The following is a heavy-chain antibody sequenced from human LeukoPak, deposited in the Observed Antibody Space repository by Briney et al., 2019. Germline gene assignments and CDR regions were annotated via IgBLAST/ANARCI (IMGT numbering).Heavy chain of an antibody. CDR1: GYTFTGYY. J-gene: IGHJ4*02. CDR3: ARDPPYKVSGYYFDY. CDR2: INPNSGGT. Sequence: ASVKVSCKASGYTFTGYYMHWVRQAPGQGLEWMGWINPNSGGTNYAQKFQGRVTMTRDTSISTAYMELSRLRSDDTAVYYCARDPPYKVSGYYFDYWAREPWSPSPQ. D-gene: IGHD1-1*01. V-gene: IGHV1-2*02.